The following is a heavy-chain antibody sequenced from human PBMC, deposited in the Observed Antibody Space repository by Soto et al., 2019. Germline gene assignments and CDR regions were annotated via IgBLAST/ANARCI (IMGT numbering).Heavy chain of an antibody. J-gene: IGHJ4*02. CDR3: VRVRDHLLLGPIDS. CDR1: GFTFSTYS. D-gene: IGHD2-2*01. Sequence: EVQLVESGGGLVKPGGSLRLSCAVSGFTFSTYSMTWVRQAPGKGLEWVSCISSGSSSTNIYYADSVKGRFTISRDNANNSLFLQMNSLRAEDTAVYYCVRVRDHLLLGPIDSWGRGILVTVSA. V-gene: IGHV3-21*02. CDR2: ISSGSSSTNI.